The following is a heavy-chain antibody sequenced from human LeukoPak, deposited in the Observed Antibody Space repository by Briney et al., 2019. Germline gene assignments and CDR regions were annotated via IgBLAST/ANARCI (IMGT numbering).Heavy chain of an antibody. V-gene: IGHV1-69*06. CDR1: RGTFSSYA. D-gene: IGHD1-26*01. CDR2: IIPVFGTA. CDR3: ARGRGVGATGDTVRGYYYYMDV. Sequence: ASVKVSCKASRGTFSSYAISWVRQAPGQGLEWMGGIIPVFGTANYAQKFQGRVTITADKSTSTAYMELSSLRSEDTAVYYCARGRGVGATGDTVRGYYYYMDVWGKGTTVTVSS. J-gene: IGHJ6*03.